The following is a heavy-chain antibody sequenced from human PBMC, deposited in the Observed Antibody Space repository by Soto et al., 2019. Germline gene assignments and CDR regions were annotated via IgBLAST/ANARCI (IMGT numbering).Heavy chain of an antibody. J-gene: IGHJ6*02. CDR1: GGTFRSYA. V-gene: IGHV1-69*06. CDR3: ARDHSYGSGSHLGYYYGMDV. CDR2: IIPIFGTA. D-gene: IGHD3-10*01. Sequence: SVKVYCKASGGTFRSYAISRVRQAPGQGLEWMGGIIPIFGTANYAQKFQGRVTITADKSTSTAYMELSSLRSEDTAVYYCARDHSYGSGSHLGYYYGMDVWGQGTTVTGSS.